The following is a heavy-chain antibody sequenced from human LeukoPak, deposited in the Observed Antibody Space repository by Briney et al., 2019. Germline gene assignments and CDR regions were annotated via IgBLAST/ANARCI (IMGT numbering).Heavy chain of an antibody. CDR1: GYTLTELS. Sequence: GASVKVSCKVSGYTLTELSMHWVRQAPGKGLEWMGGFDAEDGETIYAQKFQGRVTMTEDTSTDTAYMELSSLRSEDTAVYCCATGTGYCSGGSCYNYYYYGMDVWGQGTTVTVSS. J-gene: IGHJ6*02. CDR2: FDAEDGET. V-gene: IGHV1-24*01. CDR3: ATGTGYCSGGSCYNYYYYGMDV. D-gene: IGHD2-15*01.